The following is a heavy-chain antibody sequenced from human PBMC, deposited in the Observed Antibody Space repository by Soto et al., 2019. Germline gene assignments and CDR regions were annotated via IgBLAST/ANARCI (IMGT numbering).Heavy chain of an antibody. CDR1: GYTFTSYD. Sequence: QVQLVQSGAEVKKPGASVKVSCKASGYTFTSYDINWVRLATGHGLEWMGWMNPNSGNTAYAQKFQGRVTMTRNTSISTAYMELSRLRSEETAVYYCARLKQDYAVAWGQGTLVTVSS. J-gene: IGHJ5*02. CDR3: ARLKQDYAVA. D-gene: IGHD3-16*01. CDR2: MNPNSGNT. V-gene: IGHV1-8*01.